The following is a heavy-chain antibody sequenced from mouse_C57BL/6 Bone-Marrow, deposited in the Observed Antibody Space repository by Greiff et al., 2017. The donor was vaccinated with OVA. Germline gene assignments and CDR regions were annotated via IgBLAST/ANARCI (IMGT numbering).Heavy chain of an antibody. D-gene: IGHD1-1*01. V-gene: IGHV2-2*01. CDR1: GFSLTSYG. J-gene: IGHJ1*03. CDR2: IWSGGST. CDR3: ASPYYYGSSYWYVDV. Sequence: VQLQQSGPGLVQPSQSLSITCTVSGFSLTSYGVHWVRQSPGKGLEWLGVIWSGGSTDYNAAFISRLSISKDNSKSQVFFKMNSLQADDTAIYYCASPYYYGSSYWYVDVWGTGTTVTVSS.